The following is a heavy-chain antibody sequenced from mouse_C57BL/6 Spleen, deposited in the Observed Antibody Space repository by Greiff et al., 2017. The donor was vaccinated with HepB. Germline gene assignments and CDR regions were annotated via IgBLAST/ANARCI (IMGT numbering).Heavy chain of an antibody. CDR1: GFTFSSYG. Sequence: EVQRVESGGDLVKPGGSLKLSCAASGFTFSSYGMSWVRQTPDKRLEWVATISSGGSYTYYPDSVKGRFTISRDNAKNTLYLQMSSLKSEDTAMYYCARKMRDYYGSSYDYAMDYWGQGTSVTVSS. CDR2: ISSGGSYT. J-gene: IGHJ4*01. CDR3: ARKMRDYYGSSYDYAMDY. D-gene: IGHD1-1*01. V-gene: IGHV5-6*01.